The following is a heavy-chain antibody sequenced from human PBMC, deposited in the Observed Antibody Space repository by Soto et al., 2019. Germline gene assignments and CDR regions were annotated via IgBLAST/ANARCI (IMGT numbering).Heavy chain of an antibody. J-gene: IGHJ6*02. CDR3: ARMSCGKSSCYRLDV. D-gene: IGHD6-13*01. Sequence: QVQLQESGPGLVKPSQTLSLTCTVSGGSISSGNYYWNWIRQPPGRGLEWIGYFYHSGSSSYNPSLQSRHSISGDKSKNQLFLRLTSVTAADTAVYYCARMSCGKSSCYRLDVWGQGTPVTVSS. CDR1: GGSISSGNYY. V-gene: IGHV4-30-4*01. CDR2: FYHSGSS.